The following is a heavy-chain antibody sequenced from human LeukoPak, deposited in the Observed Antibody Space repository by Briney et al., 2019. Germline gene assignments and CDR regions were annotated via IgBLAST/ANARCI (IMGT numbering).Heavy chain of an antibody. CDR1: GFTFSDYY. CDR3: ARDIPQRGYNYGYDY. CDR2: ISGSSYT. Sequence: GGSLRLSCAASGFTFSDYYMSWIRQAPGKGLEWVSYISGSSYTTYADSVKGRFTISRDNAKNSLYLQMNSLRAEDTAVYYCARDIPQRGYNYGYDYWGQGTLVTVSS. D-gene: IGHD5-18*01. J-gene: IGHJ4*02. V-gene: IGHV3-11*06.